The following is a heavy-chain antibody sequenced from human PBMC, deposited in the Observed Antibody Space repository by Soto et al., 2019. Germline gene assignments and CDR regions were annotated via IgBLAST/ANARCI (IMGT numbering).Heavy chain of an antibody. J-gene: IGHJ4*02. CDR1: GFTFNINA. CDR3: AKRNGYDYGPFDF. V-gene: IGHV3-23*01. Sequence: EVQLLESGGGLVQPGGSLRLSCAVSGFTFNINAMSWVRQAPGKGLEWVSAISGGGGSTYYADSVKGRFTISRDNSRNTLYLQMSSRRAEDTAVYYCAKRNGYDYGPFDFWGRGTLVTVSS. D-gene: IGHD3-16*01. CDR2: ISGGGGST.